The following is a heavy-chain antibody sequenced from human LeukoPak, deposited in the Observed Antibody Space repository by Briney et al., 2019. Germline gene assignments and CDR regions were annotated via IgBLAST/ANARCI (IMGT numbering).Heavy chain of an antibody. J-gene: IGHJ4*02. CDR3: ARAVAGTGGFDY. D-gene: IGHD6-19*01. CDR2: IYHSRST. CDR1: GGSISSSNW. V-gene: IGHV4-4*02. Sequence: SGTLSLTCAVSGGSISSSNWRSWVRQPPGKGLEWIGVIYHSRSTNYNPSLTSRLTRAVDQSKKQFSLKLSSVTGADSAAYYCARAVAGTGGFDYWGQGTLVTVSS.